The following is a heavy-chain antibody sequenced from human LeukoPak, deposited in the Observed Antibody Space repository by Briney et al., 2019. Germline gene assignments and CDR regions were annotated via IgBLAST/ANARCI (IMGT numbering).Heavy chain of an antibody. D-gene: IGHD4-11*01. CDR2: INSGGTVT. CDR3: ARDARYSNPHWYFDL. CDR1: GFTFSDFW. Sequence: GGSLRLSCAASGFTFSDFWMHWVRQAPGKGLVWVSRINSGGTVTNYADSVKGRLTISRDNSKNTLYLQMNSLRAEDTAVYYCARDARYSNPHWYFDLWGRGTLVTVSS. J-gene: IGHJ2*01. V-gene: IGHV3-74*01.